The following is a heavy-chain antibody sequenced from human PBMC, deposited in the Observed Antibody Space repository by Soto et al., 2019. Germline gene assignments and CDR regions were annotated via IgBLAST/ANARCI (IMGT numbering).Heavy chain of an antibody. V-gene: IGHV4-34*01. CDR1: GGSFSGYY. Sequence: SETLSLTCAVYGGSFSGYYWSWIRQPPGKGLEWIGEINHSGSTNYNPSLKSRVTISVDTSKNQFSLKLSSVTAADTAVYYCARLDYDFWSGRFGDYWRQGTLVTVSS. J-gene: IGHJ4*02. D-gene: IGHD3-3*01. CDR3: ARLDYDFWSGRFGDY. CDR2: INHSGST.